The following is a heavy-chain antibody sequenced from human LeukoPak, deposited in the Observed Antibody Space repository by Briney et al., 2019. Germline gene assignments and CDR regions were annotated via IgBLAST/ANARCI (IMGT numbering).Heavy chain of an antibody. CDR2: ISSSSSTI. CDR3: ARGDYVWGSYREIDY. V-gene: IGHV3-48*04. D-gene: IGHD3-16*02. CDR1: GFTFSSYS. J-gene: IGHJ4*02. Sequence: PGGSLRLSCAASGFTFSSYSMNWVRQAPGKGLEWVSYISSSSSTIYYADSVKGRFTISRDNAKNSLYLQMNSLRAEDTAVYYCARGDYVWGSYREIDYWGQGTLVTVSS.